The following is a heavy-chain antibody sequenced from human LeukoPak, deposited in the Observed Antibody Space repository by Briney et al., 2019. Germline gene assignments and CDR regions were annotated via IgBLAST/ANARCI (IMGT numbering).Heavy chain of an antibody. Sequence: SETLSLTCTVSGGSISSSSYYWGWIRQPPGKGLEWIGSIYYSGSTYYNPSLKSRVTISVDTSKNQFSLKLSSVTAADTAVYYCARGDNSNYGWFDPWGQGTLVTVSS. CDR3: ARGDNSNYGWFDP. CDR1: GGSISSSSYY. D-gene: IGHD4-11*01. CDR2: IYYSGST. J-gene: IGHJ5*02. V-gene: IGHV4-39*07.